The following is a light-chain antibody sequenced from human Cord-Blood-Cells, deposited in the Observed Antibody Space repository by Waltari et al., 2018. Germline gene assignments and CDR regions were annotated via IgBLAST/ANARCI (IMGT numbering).Light chain of an antibody. CDR2: WAS. V-gene: IGKV4-1*01. Sequence: DIVMTQSPDSLAVFLGERATINCKSSQSVLYSSNNKNYLAWYQQKPGQPPKLLIYWASTRESGVPDRFSGSGSGTDFTLTISSLQAEDVAVYYCQQYYSTRMFGQGTKVEIK. J-gene: IGKJ1*01. CDR3: QQYYSTRM. CDR1: QSVLYSSNNKNY.